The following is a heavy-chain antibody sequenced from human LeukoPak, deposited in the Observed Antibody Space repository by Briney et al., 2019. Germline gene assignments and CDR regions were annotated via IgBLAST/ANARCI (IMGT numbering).Heavy chain of an antibody. J-gene: IGHJ6*02. CDR1: GFTFSDYY. V-gene: IGHV3-11*01. D-gene: IGHD6-19*01. CDR3: AREKMIAVAADYYYYGMDV. Sequence: IPGGSLRLSCAASGFTFSDYYMSWIRQAPGKGLEWVSYISSSGSTMYYADSVKGRFTISRDNAKNSLYLQMNSLRAEDTAVYYCAREKMIAVAADYYYYGMDVWGQGTTVTVSS. CDR2: ISSSGSTM.